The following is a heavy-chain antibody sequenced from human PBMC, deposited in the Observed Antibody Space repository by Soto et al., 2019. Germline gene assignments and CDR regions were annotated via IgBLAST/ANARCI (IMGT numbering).Heavy chain of an antibody. V-gene: IGHV4-59*12. CDR1: GSSIIGSY. J-gene: IGHJ5*02. D-gene: IGHD6-19*01. Sequence: ETLSLTCTFSGSSIIGSYWTWIRQSPERGLEWIGYIHYSWSANYNPSLNSRLTMSVDRSKSQFSMKLASVTAADTAVYYCARGVGGSGLNWFDPWGQGTLVTVAS. CDR2: IHYSWSA. CDR3: ARGVGGSGLNWFDP.